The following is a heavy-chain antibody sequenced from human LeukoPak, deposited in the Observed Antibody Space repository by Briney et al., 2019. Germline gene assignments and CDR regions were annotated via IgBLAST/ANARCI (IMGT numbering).Heavy chain of an antibody. V-gene: IGHV3-30*18. J-gene: IGHJ4*02. CDR3: AKGPVSGFRSPFDS. CDR1: GFTFIRYG. Sequence: SGRSLRLSCAASGFTFIRYGMRWVRQAPGKGLEWVAVISYDGSDKYYADSVKGRFTISRDNSKNTLYLEMNSLRAEDTAVYYCAKGPVSGFRSPFDSWGQGTLVTVSS. CDR2: ISYDGSDK. D-gene: IGHD1-26*01.